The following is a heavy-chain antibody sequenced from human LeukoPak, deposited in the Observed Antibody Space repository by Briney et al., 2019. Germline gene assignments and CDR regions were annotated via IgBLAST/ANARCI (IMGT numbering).Heavy chain of an antibody. CDR1: GFTFSSYA. D-gene: IGHD4-23*01. CDR2: IGGGGGPT. CDR3: ARAGFGNPRYYFDY. J-gene: IGHJ4*02. V-gene: IGHV3-23*01. Sequence: GSLRLSCAASGFTFSSYAMSWVRQAPGKGLEWVSTIGGGGGPTYYADSVKGRFTISRDNSKNTLYLQMNSLRAEDTAVYYCARAGFGNPRYYFDYWGQGTLVTVSS.